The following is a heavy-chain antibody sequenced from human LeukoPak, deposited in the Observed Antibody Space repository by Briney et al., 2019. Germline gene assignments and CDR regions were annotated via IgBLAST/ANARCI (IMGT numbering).Heavy chain of an antibody. Sequence: PGGSLRLSCAASGFTFSSYGMHWVRQAPGKGLEWVSSISSSSSYIYYADSVKGRFTISRDNAKNSLYLQMNSLRAEDTAVYYCARDLTTVTTVDYWGQGTLATVSS. CDR1: GFTFSSYG. CDR2: ISSSSSYI. V-gene: IGHV3-21*01. D-gene: IGHD4-11*01. J-gene: IGHJ4*02. CDR3: ARDLTTVTTVDY.